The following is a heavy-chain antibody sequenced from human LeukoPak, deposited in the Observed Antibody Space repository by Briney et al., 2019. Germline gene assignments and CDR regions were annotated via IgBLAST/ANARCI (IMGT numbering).Heavy chain of an antibody. J-gene: IGHJ5*02. CDR1: GFTLSNNG. D-gene: IGHD1-14*01. CDR2: IRNDGSTK. CDR3: ARTALGDSPEGS. Sequence: PGGSLRLSCAASGFTLSNNGMHWVRQAPGKGLEWAAFIRNDGSTKYYADSVKGRFTISKDNSKNTVYLQMNSLRDEDTAVYYCARTALGDSPEGSWGQGTLVTVSS. V-gene: IGHV3-30*02.